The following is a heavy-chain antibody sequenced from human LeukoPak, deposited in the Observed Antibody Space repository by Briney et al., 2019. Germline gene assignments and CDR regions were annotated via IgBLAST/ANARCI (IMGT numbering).Heavy chain of an antibody. D-gene: IGHD3-10*01. J-gene: IGHJ4*02. CDR2: ISASGGST. V-gene: IGHV3-23*01. Sequence: GGSLRLSCAASGFTFSSSAMSWVRQVPGKGLEWVSGISASGGSTYYADSVKGRFTISRDNSKNTLYLQMSSLRAEDTAVYYCVKVGYGSGDYWGQGTLVTVSS. CDR3: VKVGYGSGDY. CDR1: GFTFSSSA.